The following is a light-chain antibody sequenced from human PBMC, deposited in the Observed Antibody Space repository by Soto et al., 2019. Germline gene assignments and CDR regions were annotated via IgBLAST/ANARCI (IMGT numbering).Light chain of an antibody. Sequence: QSALTQPPSVSGSPGQSVAISCTGTGSDVGSNNRVSWYQQPPGSAPKLIIYDVSNRPSAIPDRFSGSKSANTASLTISGLQTEDEADYYCSSYTTSNPYVFGTGTKLTVL. CDR2: DVS. J-gene: IGLJ1*01. CDR3: SSYTTSNPYV. V-gene: IGLV2-18*02. CDR1: GSDVGSNNR.